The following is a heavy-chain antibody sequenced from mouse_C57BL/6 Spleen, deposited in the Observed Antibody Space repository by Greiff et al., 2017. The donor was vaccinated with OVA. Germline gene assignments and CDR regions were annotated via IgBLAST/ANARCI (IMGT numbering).Heavy chain of an antibody. D-gene: IGHD2-5*01. CDR3: ARYSNRDYAMDY. V-gene: IGHV1-52*01. CDR2: IDPSDSDT. CDR1: GDTGKREG. J-gene: IGHJ4*01. Sequence: QVQLQQPGAELVRPGSSVKLSCKASGDTGKREGSTWVKQRPIQGLEWIGNIDPSDSDTHYNQKFKDKATLTVDKSSSTSDMQLSSRTSEDSAVYYCARYSNRDYAMDYWGQGTSVTVSS.